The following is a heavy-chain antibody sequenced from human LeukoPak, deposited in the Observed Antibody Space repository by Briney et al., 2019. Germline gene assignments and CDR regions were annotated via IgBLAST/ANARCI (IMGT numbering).Heavy chain of an antibody. Sequence: GGSLRLSCAASGVTFSSYAMSWVRQAPGKGLEWVSAISGSGGSTYYADSVKGRFTISRDNSKNTLYLQMNSLRAEDTAVYYCAKDGLWFGESGLDYWGQGTLVTVSS. D-gene: IGHD3-10*01. CDR2: ISGSGGST. V-gene: IGHV3-23*01. CDR3: AKDGLWFGESGLDY. J-gene: IGHJ4*02. CDR1: GVTFSSYA.